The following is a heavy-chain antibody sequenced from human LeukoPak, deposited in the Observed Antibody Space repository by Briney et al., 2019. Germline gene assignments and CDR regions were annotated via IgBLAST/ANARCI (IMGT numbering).Heavy chain of an antibody. D-gene: IGHD3-22*01. CDR1: GYTFTGYY. J-gene: IGHJ4*02. CDR3: AKDYYDSSGYYF. V-gene: IGHV1-2*02. CDR2: INSNSGGT. Sequence: GASVKVSCKASGYTFTGYYMHWVRQAPGQGLEWMGWINSNSGGTNYAQKFQGRVTMTRDTSISTAYMELSRLRSDDTAVYYCAKDYYDSSGYYFWGQGTLVTVSS.